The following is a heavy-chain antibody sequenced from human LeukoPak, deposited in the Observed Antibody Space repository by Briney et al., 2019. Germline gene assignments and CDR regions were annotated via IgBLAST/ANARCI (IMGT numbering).Heavy chain of an antibody. D-gene: IGHD2-15*01. CDR1: AGSISSNY. CDR2: IDYSGST. Sequence: PSSTLSLTCTASAGSISSNYWCWIRQPPGQGREWLGYIDYSGSTNYNPSHTSRVTIPVDTSKNQFSLKLSSVTAADTAVYYCARGGYCSGVSCLPWDYYYYMDVWGKGTTVTVSS. CDR3: ARGGYCSGVSCLPWDYYYYMDV. J-gene: IGHJ6*03. V-gene: IGHV4-59*12.